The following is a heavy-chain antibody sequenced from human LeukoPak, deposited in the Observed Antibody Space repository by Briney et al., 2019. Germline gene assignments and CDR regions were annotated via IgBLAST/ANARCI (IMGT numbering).Heavy chain of an antibody. V-gene: IGHV3-74*01. CDR2: INSDGSST. CDR1: GFTFSSYW. Sequence: PGGSLRLSCGASGFTFSSYWMLWVRQSPGKGLVWVSRINSDGSSTSYADSVKGRFTISRDNAKNTLYLQMNSLRAEDTAVYYCARGTSKVVRGVTKAFDIWGQGTMVTVSS. CDR3: ARGTSKVVRGVTKAFDI. D-gene: IGHD3-10*01. J-gene: IGHJ3*02.